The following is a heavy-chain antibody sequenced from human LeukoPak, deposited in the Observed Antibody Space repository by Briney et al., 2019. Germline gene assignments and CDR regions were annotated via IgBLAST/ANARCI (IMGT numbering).Heavy chain of an antibody. CDR3: ARDPPVDTARRNY. D-gene: IGHD5-18*01. Sequence: GASVKVSCKASGGTFSSHAISWVRQAPGQGLEWMGRIIPILGIANYAQKFQGRVTITADKSTSTAYMELSSLRSEDTAVYYCARDPPVDTARRNYWGQGTLVTVSS. CDR1: GGTFSSHA. V-gene: IGHV1-69*04. CDR2: IIPILGIA. J-gene: IGHJ4*02.